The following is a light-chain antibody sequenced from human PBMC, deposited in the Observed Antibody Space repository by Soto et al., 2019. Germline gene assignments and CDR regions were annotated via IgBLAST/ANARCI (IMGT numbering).Light chain of an antibody. Sequence: DIQMTQSPSSLSASVGDRVTITCRASQSISSYLNWYQQKPGKAPKLLIYAASSLQSGVPSRFSGSESGTHFTLTISSLQPEDFATYYCQQSYSTPPTFGQGTKVEIK. J-gene: IGKJ1*01. V-gene: IGKV1-39*01. CDR2: AAS. CDR1: QSISSY. CDR3: QQSYSTPPT.